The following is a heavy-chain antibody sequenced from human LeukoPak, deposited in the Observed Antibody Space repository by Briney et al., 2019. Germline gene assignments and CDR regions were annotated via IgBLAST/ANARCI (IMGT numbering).Heavy chain of an antibody. CDR1: GYSFTSYW. V-gene: IGHV5-51*01. CDR3: ARLFRIAAAIDY. CDR2: IYPVDSDT. J-gene: IGHJ4*02. Sequence: GEPLKISRKGSGYSFTSYWIGWVRQMPGKGLEGMGFIYPVDSDTSYNPSSQGQVTISADKSISTAYLQWSSLKASDTAMYYCARLFRIAAAIDYWGQGTLVTVSS. D-gene: IGHD6-13*01.